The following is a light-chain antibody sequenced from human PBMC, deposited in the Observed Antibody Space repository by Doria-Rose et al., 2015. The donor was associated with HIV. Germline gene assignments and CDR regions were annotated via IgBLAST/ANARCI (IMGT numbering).Light chain of an antibody. J-gene: IGLJ1*01. Sequence: ISCSGSRSTIGTNSVSWYQLLPVTAPKLLIYKNDKRPSGIPDRFSGSKSGTSATLDITGLQTGDEADYYCGTWDTSLSTGGVFGTGTKVTVL. CDR3: GTWDTSLSTGGV. CDR2: KND. CDR1: RSTIGTNS. V-gene: IGLV1-51*02.